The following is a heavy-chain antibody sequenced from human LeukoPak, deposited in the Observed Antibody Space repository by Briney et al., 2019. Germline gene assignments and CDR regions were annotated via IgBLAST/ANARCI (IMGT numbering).Heavy chain of an antibody. CDR1: GFTFSSHA. J-gene: IGHJ4*02. CDR2: VSGSGVST. V-gene: IGHV3-23*01. D-gene: IGHD4-17*01. Sequence: PGGSLRLSCAASGFTFSSHAMSWVRQAPGKGLEWVSDVSGSGVSTHYADAVKGRFTISRDKSKNTLFLQMNSLRAEDTAVYYCAKSYGDYLGYFDSWGQGTLVTVSS. CDR3: AKSYGDYLGYFDS.